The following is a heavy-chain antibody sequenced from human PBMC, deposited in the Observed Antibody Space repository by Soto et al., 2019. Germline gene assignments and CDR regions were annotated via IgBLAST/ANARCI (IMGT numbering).Heavy chain of an antibody. CDR3: ARKRAVYSSSWFGGGFDP. D-gene: IGHD6-13*01. Sequence: EVQLVESGGGLIQPGGSLRLSCAASGFTVSSNYMSWVRQAPGKGLEWVSVIYSGGSTYYADSVKGRFTISRDNSKSTLYLQMNSPRAEDTAVYYCARKRAVYSSSWFGGGFDPWGQGTLVTVS. CDR1: GFTVSSNY. J-gene: IGHJ5*02. CDR2: IYSGGST. V-gene: IGHV3-53*01.